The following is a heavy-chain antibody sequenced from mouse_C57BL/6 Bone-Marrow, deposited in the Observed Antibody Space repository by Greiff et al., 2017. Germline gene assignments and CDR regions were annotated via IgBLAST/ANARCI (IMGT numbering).Heavy chain of an antibody. J-gene: IGHJ4*01. CDR1: GYTFTSYG. CDR3: ARPSSGYVNAMDD. CDR2: IYPRSGNT. V-gene: IGHV1-81*01. Sequence: VQLQQSGAELARPGASVKLSCKASGYTFTSYGISWVKQRTGQGLEWIGEIYPRSGNTYYNEKFKGKATLTADKSSSTAYMELRSLTSEDSAVYFCARPSSGYVNAMDDWGQGTSVTVSS. D-gene: IGHD3-2*02.